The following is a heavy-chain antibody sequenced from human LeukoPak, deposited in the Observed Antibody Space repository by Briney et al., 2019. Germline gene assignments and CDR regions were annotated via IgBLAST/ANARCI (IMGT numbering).Heavy chain of an antibody. CDR1: GGSVSSGDYY. Sequence: KPSETLSLTCTVSGGSVSSGDYYWSWIRQPPGKGLEWIGYIYYSGSTYYNPSLKSRVSISGDTSKNQFSLKLSSVTAADTAVYYCARGSGVTMVRGVCPIFDYWGQGTLVTVSS. D-gene: IGHD3-10*01. J-gene: IGHJ4*02. V-gene: IGHV4-30-4*01. CDR3: ARGSGVTMVRGVCPIFDY. CDR2: IYYSGST.